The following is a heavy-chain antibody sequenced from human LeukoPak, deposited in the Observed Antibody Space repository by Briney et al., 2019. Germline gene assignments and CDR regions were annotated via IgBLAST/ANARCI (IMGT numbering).Heavy chain of an antibody. CDR2: INPGGSTK. CDR1: GFTFSSYW. Sequence: GGSLRLSCAASGFTFSSYWMSWVRQAPGKGLEWVAHINPGGSTKYYVAPVKGRFTISRENAKNTLYLQMSSVRAEDTAVYYCAREDKDRSGWYVFFYYWGQGALVTVSS. D-gene: IGHD6-19*01. V-gene: IGHV3-7*01. J-gene: IGHJ4*02. CDR3: AREDKDRSGWYVFFYY.